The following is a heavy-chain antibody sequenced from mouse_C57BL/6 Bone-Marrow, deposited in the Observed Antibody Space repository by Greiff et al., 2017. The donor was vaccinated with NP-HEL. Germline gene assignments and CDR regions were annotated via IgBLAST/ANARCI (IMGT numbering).Heavy chain of an antibody. Sequence: QVQLQQSGPELVKPGASVKLSCKASGYTFTSYDINWVKQRPGQGLEWIGWIYPRDGSTKYNEKFKGKATLTVDTSSSTAYMELHSLTSEDSAVYFWARRDYGSSWYFDVWGTGTTVTVSS. CDR1: GYTFTSYD. D-gene: IGHD1-1*01. CDR2: IYPRDGST. CDR3: ARRDYGSSWYFDV. J-gene: IGHJ1*03. V-gene: IGHV1-85*01.